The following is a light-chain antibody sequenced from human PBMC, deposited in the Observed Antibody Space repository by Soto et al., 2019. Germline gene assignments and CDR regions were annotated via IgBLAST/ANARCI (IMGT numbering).Light chain of an antibody. Sequence: QSVLTQPASVSGSPGQSITISCTGTFSDVGSTYNYVSWYQQHPDAAPKLVIYEVTYRPSGVSDRFSGSKSGNVASLTISGLQAEDEAEYFCSSYTSTTNIYVFGSGTKLTVL. CDR2: EVT. J-gene: IGLJ1*01. CDR3: SSYTSTTNIYV. CDR1: FSDVGSTYNY. V-gene: IGLV2-14*01.